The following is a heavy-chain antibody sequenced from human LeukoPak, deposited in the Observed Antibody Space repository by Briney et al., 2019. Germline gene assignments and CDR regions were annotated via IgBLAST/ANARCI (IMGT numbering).Heavy chain of an antibody. CDR3: ARDKAVYYGSGLRLDY. CDR1: GYTYTTYG. V-gene: IGHV1-18*01. J-gene: IGHJ4*02. D-gene: IGHD3-10*01. Sequence: VASVKVSCKASGYTYTTYGITWVRQAPGQGPEWMGWISAYNGDTNYAQKLRGRVTMTTDASTNTAYMELRSLRSDDTAVYYCARDKAVYYGSGLRLDYWGQGTLVTVSS. CDR2: ISAYNGDT.